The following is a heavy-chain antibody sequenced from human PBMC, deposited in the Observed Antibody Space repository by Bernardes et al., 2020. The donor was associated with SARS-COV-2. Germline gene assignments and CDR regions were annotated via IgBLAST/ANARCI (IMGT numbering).Heavy chain of an antibody. D-gene: IGHD4-17*01. CDR1: GYSISNGYY. CDR3: ARYVASVTRYYFDF. J-gene: IGHJ4*02. CDR2: IHHSGTT. Sequence: SETLSLTCAVSGYSISNGYYWSCIRQPPGKALEWLATIHHSGTTYFNPSLQSRVTISVDMSRNQFSLKLGSVTAADTAVYYCARYVASVTRYYFDFWGRGTLVTVSS. V-gene: IGHV4-38-2*01.